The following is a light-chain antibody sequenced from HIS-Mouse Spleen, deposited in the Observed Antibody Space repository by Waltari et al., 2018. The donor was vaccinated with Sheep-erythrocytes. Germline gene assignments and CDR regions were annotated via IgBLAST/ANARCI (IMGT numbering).Light chain of an antibody. Sequence: QSALTQPASASVSPGQSITIPCTGTSRDGGSENLVSWYQQHPGKAPKLMIYEGSKRPSGVSNRFSGSKSGNTASLTISGLQAEDEADYYCCSYAGSSTPWVFGGGTKLTVL. J-gene: IGLJ3*02. CDR2: EGS. V-gene: IGLV2-23*01. CDR1: SRDGGSENL. CDR3: CSYAGSSTPWV.